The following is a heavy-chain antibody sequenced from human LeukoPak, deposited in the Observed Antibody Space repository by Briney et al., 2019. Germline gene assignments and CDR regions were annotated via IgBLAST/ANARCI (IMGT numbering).Heavy chain of an antibody. CDR1: GFTFSDHY. CDR3: AKDRDYDILTSLVH. CDR2: ISGSGGST. J-gene: IGHJ5*02. D-gene: IGHD3-9*01. V-gene: IGHV3-23*01. Sequence: GGSLRLSCAASGFTFSDHYMDWVRQAPGKGLEWVSAISGSGGSTYYADSVKGRFTISRDNSKNTLYLQMNSLRAEDTAVYYCAKDRDYDILTSLVHWGQGTLVTVSS.